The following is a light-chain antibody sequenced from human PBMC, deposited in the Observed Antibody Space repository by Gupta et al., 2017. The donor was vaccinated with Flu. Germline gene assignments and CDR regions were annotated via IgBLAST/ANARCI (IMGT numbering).Light chain of an antibody. CDR2: DAS. CDR1: QSVSSY. J-gene: IGKJ2*03. CDR3: QQRSNWPPGVYS. Sequence: DIVLTQSPATLSLSPGERATLSCRASQSVSSYLAWYQQKPGQAPRLLIYDASNRATGIPARFSGSGSGTDFTLTISSLEPEDFAVYYCQQRSNWPPGVYSFGQGTKLEIK. V-gene: IGKV3-11*01.